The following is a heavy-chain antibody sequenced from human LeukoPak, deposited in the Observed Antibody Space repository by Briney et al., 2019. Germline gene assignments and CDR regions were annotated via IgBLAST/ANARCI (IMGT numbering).Heavy chain of an antibody. CDR2: IYHSGST. D-gene: IGHD3-10*02. V-gene: IGHV4-38-2*01. Sequence: SETLSLXCAVSGYSISSGYYWGWIQQPPGKGLEWIGSIYHSGSTYYNPSLKSRVTISVDTSKNQFSLKLSSVTAADTAVYYCARLSSGSYYPNDYWGQGTLVTVSS. CDR3: ARLSSGSYYPNDY. J-gene: IGHJ4*02. CDR1: GYSISSGYY.